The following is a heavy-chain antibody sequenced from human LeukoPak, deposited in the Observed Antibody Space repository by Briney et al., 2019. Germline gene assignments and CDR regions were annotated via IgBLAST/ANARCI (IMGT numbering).Heavy chain of an antibody. CDR2: IFWDGDK. CDR3: THSLRRGRCSGGSCYYFDY. V-gene: IGHV2-5*02. J-gene: IGHJ4*02. CDR1: GFSVNTDGVG. D-gene: IGHD2-15*01. Sequence: SGPTLVKPTQTLTLTCSCSGFSVNTDGVGVGWIRQPPGKALEWLALIFWDGDKRYNPSLKGRLTITKDTSENQVVLTMTNMDPVDTATYFCTHSLRRGRCSGGSCYYFDYWGQGALVTVSS.